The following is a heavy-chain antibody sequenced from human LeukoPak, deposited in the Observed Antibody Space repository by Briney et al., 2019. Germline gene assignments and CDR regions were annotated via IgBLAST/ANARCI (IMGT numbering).Heavy chain of an antibody. Sequence: PSETLSLTCTVSGGSVTSDTYYWSWIRQPPGKGLEWIGYIYYSGSTNYNPSLKSRVTISVDTSKNQFSLKLSPVTAADTAVYYCARSNDNSWYFDYWGQGTLVTVSS. D-gene: IGHD6-13*01. CDR3: ARSNDNSWYFDY. CDR1: GGSVTSDTYY. CDR2: IYYSGST. J-gene: IGHJ4*02. V-gene: IGHV4-61*01.